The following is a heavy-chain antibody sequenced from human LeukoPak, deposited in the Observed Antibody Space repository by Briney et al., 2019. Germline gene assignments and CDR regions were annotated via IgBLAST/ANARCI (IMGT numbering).Heavy chain of an antibody. CDR2: IWYDGSNK. J-gene: IGHJ4*02. D-gene: IGHD3-10*01. V-gene: IGHV3-33*06. CDR3: AKDNYYGSGSHDY. CDR1: GFTFSSYG. Sequence: PGRSLRLSCAASGFTFSSYGMHWVRQAPGKGLEWVAVIWYDGSNKYYADSVKGRFTISRDNSKSTLYLQMNSLRAEDTAVYYCAKDNYYGSGSHDYWGQGTLVTVSS.